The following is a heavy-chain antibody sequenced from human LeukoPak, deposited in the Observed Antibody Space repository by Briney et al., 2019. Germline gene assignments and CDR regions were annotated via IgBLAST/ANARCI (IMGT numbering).Heavy chain of an antibody. CDR2: IIPILGIA. CDR1: GGTFSSYA. V-gene: IGHV1-69*04. CDR3: TRDACTTCSYNWFDP. Sequence: SVKVSCKASGGTFSSYAISWVRQAPGQGLEWMGRIIPILGIANYAQKFQGRVTITADKSTSTAYMELSSLRSEDTVVYYSTRDACTTCSYNWFDPWGQGTLVTVSS. J-gene: IGHJ5*02. D-gene: IGHD2-2*01.